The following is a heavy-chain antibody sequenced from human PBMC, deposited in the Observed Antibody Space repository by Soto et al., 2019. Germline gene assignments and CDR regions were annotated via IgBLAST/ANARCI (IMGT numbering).Heavy chain of an antibody. CDR3: ARRVVRSMVRGVTPNWFDP. D-gene: IGHD3-10*01. J-gene: IGHJ5*02. Sequence: ASVKVSCKASGYTLTSYGISWVRQAPGQGLEWMGWISAYNGNTNYAQKPQGRVTMTTDTSTSTAYMELRSLRSDDTAVYYCARRVVRSMVRGVTPNWFDPWGQGTLVTVSS. CDR2: ISAYNGNT. V-gene: IGHV1-18*01. CDR1: GYTLTSYG.